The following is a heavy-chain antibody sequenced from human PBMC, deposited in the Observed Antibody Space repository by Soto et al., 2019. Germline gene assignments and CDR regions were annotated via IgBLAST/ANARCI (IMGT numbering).Heavy chain of an antibody. CDR2: IYYSGST. CDR3: ARDHGSGWYGAFDI. Sequence: SETLSLTCTVSGGSISSYYWSWIRQPPGKGLEWIGYIYYSGSTNYNPSLKSRVTISVDTSKNQFSLKLSSVTAADTAVYYCARDHGSGWYGAFDIWGQGTMVTVSS. D-gene: IGHD6-19*01. V-gene: IGHV4-59*01. J-gene: IGHJ3*02. CDR1: GGSISSYY.